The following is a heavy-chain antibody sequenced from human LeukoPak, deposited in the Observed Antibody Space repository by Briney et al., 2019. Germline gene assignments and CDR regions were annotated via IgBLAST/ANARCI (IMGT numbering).Heavy chain of an antibody. D-gene: IGHD5-12*01. CDR2: IIPILGIA. Sequence: AASVKVSCKASGGTFSSYAISWVRQAPGQGLEWMGRIIPILGIANYAQKFQGRVTITADKSTSTAYMELSSLRSEDTAVYYCARALVATNLFDYWGQGTLVSVSS. CDR1: GGTFSSYA. J-gene: IGHJ4*02. V-gene: IGHV1-69*04. CDR3: ARALVATNLFDY.